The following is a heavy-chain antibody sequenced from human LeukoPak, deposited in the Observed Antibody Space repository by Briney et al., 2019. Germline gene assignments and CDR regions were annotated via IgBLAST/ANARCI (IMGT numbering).Heavy chain of an antibody. D-gene: IGHD6-13*01. Sequence: ASVKVSCKASGYTFTSYDINWVRQAPGQGLEWMGWMNPNSGNTGYAQKFQGRVTMTRNTSISTAYMELSSLRSEDTAVYYCARYPRAYSSSWYLDYYYYMDVWGKGTTVTVSS. CDR3: ARYPRAYSSSWYLDYYYYMDV. J-gene: IGHJ6*03. CDR2: MNPNSGNT. V-gene: IGHV1-8*01. CDR1: GYTFTSYD.